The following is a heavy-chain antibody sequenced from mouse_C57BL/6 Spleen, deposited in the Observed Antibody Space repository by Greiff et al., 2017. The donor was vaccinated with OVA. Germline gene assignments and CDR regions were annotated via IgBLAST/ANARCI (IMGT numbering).Heavy chain of an antibody. CDR3: AAYYGSSYDDWYFDV. CDR1: GYTFTSYW. Sequence: QVQLQQPGAELVRPGSSVKLSCKASGYTFTSYWMHWVKQRPIQGLEWIGNIDPSDSETHSNQKFKDKATLTVDKSSSTAYMQLSSLTSEDSAVCYCAAYYGSSYDDWYFDVWGTGTTVTVSS. J-gene: IGHJ1*03. V-gene: IGHV1-52*01. D-gene: IGHD1-1*01. CDR2: IDPSDSET.